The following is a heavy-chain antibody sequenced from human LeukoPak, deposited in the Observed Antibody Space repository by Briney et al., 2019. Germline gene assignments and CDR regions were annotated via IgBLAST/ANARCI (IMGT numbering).Heavy chain of an antibody. CDR2: IQTDGTT. V-gene: IGHV3-53*01. CDR3: ARHDYGGS. Sequence: PGGSLRLSCAASGFTVSANFMTWVRQAPGKGLEWVSVIQTDGTTYYADSVKGRFNIFIDSSKNTLYLQMSSLRAEDTAVYYCARHDYGGSWGQGTLVTVSS. CDR1: GFTVSANF. J-gene: IGHJ4*02.